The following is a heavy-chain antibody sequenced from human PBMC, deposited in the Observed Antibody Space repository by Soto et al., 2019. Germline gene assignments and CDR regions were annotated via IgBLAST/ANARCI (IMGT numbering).Heavy chain of an antibody. V-gene: IGHV1-69*12. CDR2: IIPRSATS. J-gene: IGHJ6*02. Sequence: QVQLVQSGAEVKKPGSSVKVSCKASGDTFSTYTITWMRQAPGQGLEWMGGIIPRSATSNYAQKFQGRVTTTADESTNKVYMQLSSLRSEDRDVYYCAREDLVLVPTTVNSDYYYYAMDVWGQGTTVTVSS. CDR3: AREDLVLVPTTVNSDYYYYAMDV. D-gene: IGHD2-2*01. CDR1: GDTFSTYT.